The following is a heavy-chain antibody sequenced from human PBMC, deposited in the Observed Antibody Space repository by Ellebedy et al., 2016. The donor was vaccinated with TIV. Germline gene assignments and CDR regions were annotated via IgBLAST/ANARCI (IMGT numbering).Heavy chain of an antibody. CDR1: GDSISSSSDY. J-gene: IGHJ6*03. CDR2: ISNRDRT. D-gene: IGHD1-14*01. V-gene: IGHV4-39*01. CDR3: ATFNQYYTYLGV. Sequence: SETLSLXCSVSGDSISSSSDYWVWIRQPPGKGLEWIDTISNRDRTDYNPSLKSRVFILVDASKNQFFLKLTSVTAADTAVYYCATFNQYYTYLGVWGKGTTVTVSS.